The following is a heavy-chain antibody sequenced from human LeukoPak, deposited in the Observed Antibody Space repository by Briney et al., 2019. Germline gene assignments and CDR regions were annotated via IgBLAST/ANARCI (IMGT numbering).Heavy chain of an antibody. CDR3: ARQFRDSSGYYSYYFDY. CDR1: GYSFTTYW. Sequence: GGSLQISCKCSGYSFTTYWIGWVRQVPGRGVEWMGIIYPGDSDTRYSPSFQGQVTISADKSISTAYLQWSSLKASDTAMYYCARQFRDSSGYYSYYFDYWGQGTLVTVSS. D-gene: IGHD3-22*01. CDR2: IYPGDSDT. V-gene: IGHV5-51*01. J-gene: IGHJ4*02.